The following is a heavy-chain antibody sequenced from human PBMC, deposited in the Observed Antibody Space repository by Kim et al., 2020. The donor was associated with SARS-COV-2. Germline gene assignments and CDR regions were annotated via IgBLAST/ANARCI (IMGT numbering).Heavy chain of an antibody. CDR3: SRVYSGLARFDS. D-gene: IGHD3-10*01. V-gene: IGHV1-18*01. CDR1: GYTFTSYG. Sequence: ASVKVSCKASGYTFTSYGISWVRQAPGQGLEGMGWVSAYNGNTNYAQEPQGRVTMTTDTSTSTAYKALRSRIGDEPAGLYFSRVYSGLARFDSWGQGTLV. CDR2: VSAYNGNT. J-gene: IGHJ5*01.